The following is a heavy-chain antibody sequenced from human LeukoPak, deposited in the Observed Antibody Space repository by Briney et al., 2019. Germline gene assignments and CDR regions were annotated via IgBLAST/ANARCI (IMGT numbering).Heavy chain of an antibody. CDR1: GGSISSSSYY. D-gene: IGHD3-9*01. V-gene: IGHV4-39*01. J-gene: IGHJ4*02. Sequence: SETLSLTCTVSGGSISSSSYYWGWIRQPPGKGLEWIGSIYYSGSTYYNPSLKSRVTISVDTSKNQFSLKLSSVTAADTAVYYCARLGYDILTGYSPFDYWGRGTLVTVSS. CDR3: ARLGYDILTGYSPFDY. CDR2: IYYSGST.